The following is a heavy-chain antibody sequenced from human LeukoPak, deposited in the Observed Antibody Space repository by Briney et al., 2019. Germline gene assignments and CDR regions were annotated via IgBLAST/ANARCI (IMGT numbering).Heavy chain of an antibody. J-gene: IGHJ4*02. CDR3: ARDVRAARSGGQYGGDDY. Sequence: GASVKVSCKASGYIFSSYGVNWVRQAPGQGLEWMGWINTITGISEYAQDFTGRFVFSLDTSVSTAYLQISSLKAEDTAIYYCARDVRAARSGGQYGGDDYWGQGTLVTVSP. CDR2: INTITGIS. V-gene: IGHV7-4-1*02. D-gene: IGHD3-16*01. CDR1: GYIFSSYG.